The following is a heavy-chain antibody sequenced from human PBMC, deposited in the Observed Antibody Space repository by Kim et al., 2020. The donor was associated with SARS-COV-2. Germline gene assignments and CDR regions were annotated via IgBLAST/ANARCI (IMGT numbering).Heavy chain of an antibody. CDR1: GGSISSYY. V-gene: IGHV4-59*01. D-gene: IGHD5-12*01. CDR2: IYYSGST. J-gene: IGHJ4*02. Sequence: SETLSLTCTVSGGSISSYYWSWIRQPPGKGLEWIGYIYYSGSTNYNPSLKSRVTISVDTSKNQFSLKLSSVTAADTAVYYCARVLGGPALEMATITGILDYWGQGTLVTVSS. CDR3: ARVLGGPALEMATITGILDY.